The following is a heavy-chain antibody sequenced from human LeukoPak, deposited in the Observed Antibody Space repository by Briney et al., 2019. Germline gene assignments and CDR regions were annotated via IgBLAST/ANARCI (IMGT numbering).Heavy chain of an antibody. CDR2: IYYSGST. D-gene: IGHD3-22*01. Sequence: PSETLSLTCTVSGGSISSYYWSWIRQPPGKGLEWIGYIYYSGSTNYNPSLKSRVTISVDTSKNQFSLKLSSVTAADTAVYYCARHWAHYDSSGKLDYWGQGTLVTVSS. J-gene: IGHJ4*02. V-gene: IGHV4-59*01. CDR3: ARHWAHYDSSGKLDY. CDR1: GGSISSYY.